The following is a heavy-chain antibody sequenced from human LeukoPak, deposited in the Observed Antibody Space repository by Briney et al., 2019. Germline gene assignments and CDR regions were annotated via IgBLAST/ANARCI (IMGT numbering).Heavy chain of an antibody. CDR1: GYPISSSNY. V-gene: IGHV4-28*05. D-gene: IGHD4-17*01. Sequence: PSETLSLTCVVSGYPISSSNYWAWIRQPPGKGLEWIGHIYYSGSIYYNPSLKSRVTMSVDTSKNQFSLKLSSVTAVDTAVYYCARKATTGPTKAAFDIWGQGTMVTVSS. CDR2: IYYSGSI. J-gene: IGHJ3*02. CDR3: ARKATTGPTKAAFDI.